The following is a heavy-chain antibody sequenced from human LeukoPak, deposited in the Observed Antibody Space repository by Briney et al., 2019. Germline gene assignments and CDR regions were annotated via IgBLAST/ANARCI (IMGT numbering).Heavy chain of an antibody. V-gene: IGHV3-23*01. Sequence: GGSVRLSCAVSGFTFSSYAMSWVRQAPGKGLEWVSAISGSGGSTYYADSVKGRFTISRDNSKNTLYLQMNSLRAEDTAVYYCAKEGPLLWFGELLGPYGMDVWGQGTTVTVSS. CDR1: GFTFSSYA. CDR2: ISGSGGST. CDR3: AKEGPLLWFGELLGPYGMDV. J-gene: IGHJ6*02. D-gene: IGHD3-10*01.